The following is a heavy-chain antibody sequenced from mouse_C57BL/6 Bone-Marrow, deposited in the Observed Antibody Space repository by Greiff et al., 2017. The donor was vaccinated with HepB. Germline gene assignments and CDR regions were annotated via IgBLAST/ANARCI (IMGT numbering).Heavy chain of an antibody. CDR1: GFTFSSYG. CDR2: ISSGGSYT. J-gene: IGHJ2*01. Sequence: EVNVVESGGDLVKPGGSLKLSCAASGFTFSSYGMSWVRQTPDKRLEWVATISSGGSYTYYPDSVKGRFTISRDNAKNTRYLQMSSLKSEYTAMYYCARQGGNWGQGTTLTVSS. CDR3: ARQGGN. V-gene: IGHV5-6*01.